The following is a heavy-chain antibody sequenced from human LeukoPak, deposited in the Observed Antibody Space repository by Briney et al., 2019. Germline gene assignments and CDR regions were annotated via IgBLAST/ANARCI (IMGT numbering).Heavy chain of an antibody. Sequence: GASVKVSCKASGCTFTSYAMHWVRQAPGQRLEWMGWVNPGNGNTKYSQKFQDRVTITRDTSATTAYMELSSLRSEDTAVYYCARSGIAAASANYWGQGTLVTVSS. D-gene: IGHD6-13*01. CDR1: GCTFTSYA. CDR3: ARSGIAAASANY. J-gene: IGHJ4*02. V-gene: IGHV1-3*01. CDR2: VNPGNGNT.